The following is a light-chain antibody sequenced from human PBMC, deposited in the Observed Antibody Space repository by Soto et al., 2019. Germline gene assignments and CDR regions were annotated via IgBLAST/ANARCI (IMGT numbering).Light chain of an antibody. J-gene: IGLJ1*01. CDR3: CSYGGSFYV. Sequence: QSALTQPHSVSRSPGQSVAISCSGTSSDAGGYNYVSWYQQHPGKAPKLIIFDVNKRPSGVPDRFSGSKSGSTASLTISGLQAEDEADYYCCSYGGSFYVVGTGTKVTVL. CDR1: SSDAGGYNY. CDR2: DVN. V-gene: IGLV2-11*01.